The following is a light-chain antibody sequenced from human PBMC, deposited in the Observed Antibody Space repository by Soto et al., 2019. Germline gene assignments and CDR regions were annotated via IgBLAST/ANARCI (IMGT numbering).Light chain of an antibody. CDR3: QQYGSSGT. J-gene: IGKJ1*01. V-gene: IGKV3-20*01. CDR1: QTVGRDY. Sequence: EMVMTQSPGTLSVSPGERATLSCRASQTVGRDYLAWYQHKPGQAPRLLIYGISNRATGIPDRFSGSGSGTEFTLTISSVQPEDVAVYYCQQYGSSGTFGQGTKVDI. CDR2: GIS.